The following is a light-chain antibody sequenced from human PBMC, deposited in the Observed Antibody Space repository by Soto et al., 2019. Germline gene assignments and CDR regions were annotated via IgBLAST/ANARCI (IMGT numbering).Light chain of an antibody. Sequence: EIVLTQSPGTLSLSPGERATLSCRASQTVSISYLAWYQQKPGQAPRLLIYGACSRATDIPDRFSGSGSGTDFTLTISRLEPEDFAVYYFQQYGSSQRTFGQGTKVEIK. V-gene: IGKV3-20*01. J-gene: IGKJ1*01. CDR3: QQYGSSQRT. CDR1: QTVSISY. CDR2: GAC.